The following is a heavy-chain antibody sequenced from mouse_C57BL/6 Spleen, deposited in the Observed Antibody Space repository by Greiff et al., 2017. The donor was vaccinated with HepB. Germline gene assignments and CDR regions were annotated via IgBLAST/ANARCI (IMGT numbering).Heavy chain of an antibody. Sequence: QVQLQQSGAELVRPGASVTLSCKASGYTFTDYEMHWVKQTHVHGLEWIGAIDPETGGTAYNQKFKGKAILTADKSSSTAYMELRSLTSEDSAVYYGTRWGPPAYYSNYVYIDVWGTGTTVTVSS. D-gene: IGHD2-5*01. CDR1: GYTFTDYE. J-gene: IGHJ1*03. V-gene: IGHV1-15*01. CDR3: TRWGPPAYYSNYVYIDV. CDR2: IDPETGGT.